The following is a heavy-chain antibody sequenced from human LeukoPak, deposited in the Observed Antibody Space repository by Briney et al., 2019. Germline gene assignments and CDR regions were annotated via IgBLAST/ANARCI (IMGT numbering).Heavy chain of an antibody. J-gene: IGHJ6*04. CDR1: GGTFSSYA. Sequence: ASVKVSCKASGGTFSSYAISWVRQAPGQGLEWMGGIIPIFGTANYAQKFQGRVTITADKSTSTACMELSSLRSEDTAVYYCAXXXXXCSGGSCYEMDVWGKGTTVTVSS. CDR2: IIPIFGTA. CDR3: AXXXXXCSGGSCYEMDV. V-gene: IGHV1-69*06. D-gene: IGHD2-15*01.